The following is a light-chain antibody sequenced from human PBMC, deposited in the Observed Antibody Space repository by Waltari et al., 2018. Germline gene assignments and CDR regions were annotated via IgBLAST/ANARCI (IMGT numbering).Light chain of an antibody. CDR1: QTMSNY. CDR3: QQIYITPYT. V-gene: IGKV1-39*01. J-gene: IGKJ2*01. Sequence: DIQMTQSPSSLSASVGARVTITCRASQTMSNYLHWYQHKTGKAPRLLIYDASSLESGVPSRFIGSGSGTEFTLTISSLEPEDFAIYYCQQIYITPYTFGQGTNLEIK. CDR2: DAS.